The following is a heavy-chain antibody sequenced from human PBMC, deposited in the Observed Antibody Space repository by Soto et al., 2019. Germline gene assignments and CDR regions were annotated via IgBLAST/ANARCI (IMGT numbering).Heavy chain of an antibody. CDR1: GGSISSGGYY. CDR2: IYYSGST. J-gene: IGHJ4*02. V-gene: IGHV4-31*03. D-gene: IGHD3-22*01. CDR3: ARVPGPYSSGYSTYFDY. Sequence: SETLSLTCTVSGGSISSGGYYWSWIRQHPGKGLEWIGYIYYSGSTYYNPSLKSRVTISVDTSKNQFSLKLSSVTAADTAVYYCARVPGPYSSGYSTYFDYWSQGTLVTVSS.